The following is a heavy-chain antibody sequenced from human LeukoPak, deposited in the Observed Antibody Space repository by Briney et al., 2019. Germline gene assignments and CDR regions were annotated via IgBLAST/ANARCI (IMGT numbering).Heavy chain of an antibody. D-gene: IGHD2-2*01. CDR2: ISGYNGNT. Sequence: ASVKVSCKTSGYTFSNYGLSWVRQAPGQGLEWVGWISGYNGNTNYAQQVQGRVTITTDTSTSTAYIELRSLTSDDTAGYYCGRDRFSSSSGYFYYGGQGPLVTVSS. CDR1: GYTFSNYG. CDR3: GRDRFSSSSGYFYY. J-gene: IGHJ4*02. V-gene: IGHV1-18*01.